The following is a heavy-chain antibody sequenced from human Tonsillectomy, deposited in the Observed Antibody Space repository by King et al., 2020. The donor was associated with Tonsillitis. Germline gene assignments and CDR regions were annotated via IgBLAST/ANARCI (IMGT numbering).Heavy chain of an antibody. Sequence: DVQLVESGGGLVQPGGSLRLSCAASGFSFSYYSMNWVRQAPGKGLEWLSYIKEDSSFIYYADSVKGRFTISRDNAKNSLYLQMSSLRDEDAAVYYCARASGRLARTSALDIWGQGTMVTVSS. V-gene: IGHV3-48*02. CDR3: ARASGRLARTSALDI. CDR1: GFSFSYYS. D-gene: IGHD1-26*01. CDR2: IKEDSSFI. J-gene: IGHJ3*02.